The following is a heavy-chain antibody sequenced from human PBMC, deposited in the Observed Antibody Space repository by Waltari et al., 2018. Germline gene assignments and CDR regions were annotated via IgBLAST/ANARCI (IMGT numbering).Heavy chain of an antibody. J-gene: IGHJ6*02. CDR3: ASEVTTATKGGMDV. D-gene: IGHD1-26*01. CDR1: GYTFTSYY. CDR2: VNPGGGST. Sequence: QVQLVQSGAEVKKPGASVKVSCKASGYTFTSYYMHWVRQAPGQGLEWMGIVNPGGGSTSYAQKFQGRVTMTRDTSTSTVYMELSSLRSEDTAVYYCASEVTTATKGGMDVWGQGTTVTVSS. V-gene: IGHV1-46*01.